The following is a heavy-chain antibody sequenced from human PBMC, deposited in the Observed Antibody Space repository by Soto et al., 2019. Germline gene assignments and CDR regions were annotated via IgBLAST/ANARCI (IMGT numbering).Heavy chain of an antibody. CDR2: ISAYNGNT. Sequence: EASVKVSCKASGYTFTSYGISWVRQAPGQGLEWMGWISAYNGNTNYAQKLQGRVTMTTDTSTSTAYMELRSLRSDDTAVYYCARGGNNLAYPPNYYGMDVWGQGTTVTVSS. CDR1: GYTFTSYG. D-gene: IGHD2-21*01. CDR3: ARGGNNLAYPPNYYGMDV. V-gene: IGHV1-18*01. J-gene: IGHJ6*02.